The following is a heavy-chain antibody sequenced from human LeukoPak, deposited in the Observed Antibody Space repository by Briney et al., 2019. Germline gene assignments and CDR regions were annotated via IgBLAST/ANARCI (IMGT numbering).Heavy chain of an antibody. D-gene: IGHD5-18*01. V-gene: IGHV1-69*06. CDR1: GGTFSSYA. CDR2: IIPIFGTA. J-gene: IGHJ4*02. Sequence: SVKVSCKASGGTFSSYAISWVRQAPGQGLEWMGGIIPIFGTANYAQKFQGRVTITADKSTSTAYMELSSLRSEDTAVYYCARAPWEGAMVYYFDYWGQGTLVTVSS. CDR3: ARAPWEGAMVYYFDY.